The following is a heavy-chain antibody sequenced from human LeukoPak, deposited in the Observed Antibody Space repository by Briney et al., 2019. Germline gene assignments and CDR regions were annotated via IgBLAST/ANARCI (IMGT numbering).Heavy chain of an antibody. D-gene: IGHD3-22*01. Sequence: SETLSLTCTVSGGSISSYYWSWIRQPPGKGLKWIGYIYYSGSTNYNPSLKSRVTISVDTSKNQFSLKLSSVTAADTAVYYCAREERYYDSSGYLYYYGMDVWGQGTTVTVSS. J-gene: IGHJ6*02. V-gene: IGHV4-59*01. CDR3: AREERYYDSSGYLYYYGMDV. CDR1: GGSISSYY. CDR2: IYYSGST.